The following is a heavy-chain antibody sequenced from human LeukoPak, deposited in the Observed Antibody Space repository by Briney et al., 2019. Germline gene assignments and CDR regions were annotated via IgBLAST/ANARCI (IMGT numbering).Heavy chain of an antibody. CDR2: MNPNSGNT. Sequence: ASVKVSCKASGYTFTSYDINWVRQATGQGLEWMGWMNPNSGNTGYAQKFQGRVTITRNTSISTAYMELSSLRSEDTAVYYCARVRSGYYFDYWGQATPVTVSS. CDR3: ARVRSGYYFDY. CDR1: GYTFTSYD. V-gene: IGHV1-8*03. D-gene: IGHD1-14*01. J-gene: IGHJ4*02.